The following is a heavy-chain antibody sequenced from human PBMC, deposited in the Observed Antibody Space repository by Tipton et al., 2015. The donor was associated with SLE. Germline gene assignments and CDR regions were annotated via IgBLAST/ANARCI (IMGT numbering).Heavy chain of an antibody. CDR3: ARDISGYSSSWFYYYSAMDV. D-gene: IGHD6-13*01. CDR1: GGSFSGYS. CDR2: INHSGST. Sequence: GLVKPSETLSLTCAVYGGSFSGYSWSWIRQPPGKGLEWIGEINHSGSTNYNPSLKSRVTISLDSSKNQFSLKLTSVTTADTAVYHCARDISGYSSSWFYYYSAMDVWGQGTTVTVSS. V-gene: IGHV4-34*01. J-gene: IGHJ6*02.